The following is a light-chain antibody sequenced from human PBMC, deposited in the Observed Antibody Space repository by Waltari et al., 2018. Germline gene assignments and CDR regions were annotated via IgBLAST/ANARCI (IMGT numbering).Light chain of an antibody. Sequence: QSALTQPASVSASPGQSITVSCSGSISDIGLFKVVSWLQKYPGKPPRLIIYEFTKRPPGMFDRCAASKSGNGASLTISGLQADDEADYYCCSFTSSSTYVVGSGTTVTVL. V-gene: IGLV2-23*02. CDR2: EFT. CDR3: CSFTSSSTYV. CDR1: ISDIGLFKV. J-gene: IGLJ1*01.